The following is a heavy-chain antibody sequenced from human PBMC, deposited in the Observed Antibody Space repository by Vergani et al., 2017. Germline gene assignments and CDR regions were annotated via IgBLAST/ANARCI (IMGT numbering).Heavy chain of an antibody. CDR3: ARSIGYCTSGSCRPYYFDL. J-gene: IGHJ4*02. D-gene: IGHD2-15*01. CDR1: GYTFTGYY. Sequence: QVQLVQSGAEVKKPGASVKVSCKASGYTFTGYYMHWVRLAPGQGFQWMGVVNFVTGAATSPQKFEGRITMTRDTSTATFYMDLSSLKYEDTAIYYCARSIGYCTSGSCRPYYFDLWGQGTLVTVSS. V-gene: IGHV1-46*01. CDR2: VNFVTGAA.